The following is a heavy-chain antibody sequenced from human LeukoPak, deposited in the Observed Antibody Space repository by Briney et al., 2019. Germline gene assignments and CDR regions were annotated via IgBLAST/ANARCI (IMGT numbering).Heavy chain of an antibody. J-gene: IGHJ4*02. CDR3: ARDSTQRYYYDSSGYYYGVDY. CDR2: INPNSGGT. Sequence: EASVKVSCKASGYTYTGYYMHWVRQAPGQGLEWMGRINPNSGGTNYAQKFQGRVTMTRDTSISTAYMELSRLRSDDTAVYYRARDSTQRYYYDSSGYYYGVDYWGQGTLVTVSS. V-gene: IGHV1-2*06. CDR1: GYTYTGYY. D-gene: IGHD3-22*01.